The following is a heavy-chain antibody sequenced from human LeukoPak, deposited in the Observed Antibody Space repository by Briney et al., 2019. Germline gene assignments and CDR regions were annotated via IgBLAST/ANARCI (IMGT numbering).Heavy chain of an antibody. D-gene: IGHD3-10*02. CDR1: GFTFDDHA. V-gene: IGHV3-20*04. Sequence: PGGSLRLSCEVSGFTFDDHAINWGRQAPGKGLEWVANINWNGGSTGYGDSVKGRFTISRDNTKNSVFLQMHSLRADDTALYYCARDMLLEDAFDIWGQGTMVIVSS. CDR3: ARDMLLEDAFDI. CDR2: INWNGGST. J-gene: IGHJ3*02.